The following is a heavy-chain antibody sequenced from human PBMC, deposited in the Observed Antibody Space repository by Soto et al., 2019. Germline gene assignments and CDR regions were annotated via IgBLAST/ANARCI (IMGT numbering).Heavy chain of an antibody. CDR1: EFTFSSYS. V-gene: IGHV3-48*02. CDR3: ARDQYYDDSSGYHHLDY. Sequence: EVQLVESGGGLVQPGGSLRLSCAASEFTFSSYSMNWVRQAPGKGLEWVSYISSSSSTIYYADSVKGRFTISRDNAKNSLYLQMNSQRDEDTAVYYCARDQYYDDSSGYHHLDYWGQGTLVTVSS. J-gene: IGHJ4*02. D-gene: IGHD3-22*01. CDR2: ISSSSSTI.